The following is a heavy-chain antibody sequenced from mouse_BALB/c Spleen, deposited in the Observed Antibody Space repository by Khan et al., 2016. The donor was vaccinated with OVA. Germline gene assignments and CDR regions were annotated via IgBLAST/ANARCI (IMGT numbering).Heavy chain of an antibody. CDR2: ISTYYGDT. CDR1: GYTFTDYT. V-gene: IGHV1S137*01. CDR3: ARGGGGERFAY. Sequence: QVQLQQSGAELVRPGVSVKISCKGSGYTFTDYTMHWVKQSHAKSLEWIGVISTYYGDTNYNQKFKGKATMTVDKSSNTAYMDLDRLTSEDSAIYLCARGGGGERFAYWGQGTLVTVSA. J-gene: IGHJ3*01.